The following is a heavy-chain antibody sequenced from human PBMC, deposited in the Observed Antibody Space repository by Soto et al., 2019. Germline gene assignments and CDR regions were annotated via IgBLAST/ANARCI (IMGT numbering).Heavy chain of an antibody. CDR3: AREGYSGLDAFDI. D-gene: IGHD5-12*01. CDR1: GFTFSSYW. CDR2: INSDGSST. V-gene: IGHV3-74*01. Sequence: EVQLVESGGGLVQPGGSLRLSCAASGFTFSSYWMHWVRQAPGKGLVWVSRINSDGSSTSYADSVKGRFTISRDNAKHTLYLQMNSLRAEDTAVYYCAREGYSGLDAFDIWGQGTMVTVSS. J-gene: IGHJ3*02.